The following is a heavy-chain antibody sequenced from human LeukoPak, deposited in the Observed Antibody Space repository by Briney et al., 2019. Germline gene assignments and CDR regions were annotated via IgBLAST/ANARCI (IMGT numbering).Heavy chain of an antibody. V-gene: IGHV3-30*03. CDR3: ARAWISSRTLDY. Sequence: PGGSLRLSCAASGFTFSSYSMNWVRQAPGKGLEWVAVISYDGSNKYYADSVKGRFTISRDNSKNTLYLQMNSLRAEDTAVYYCARAWISSRTLDYWGQGTLVTVST. CDR2: ISYDGSNK. J-gene: IGHJ4*02. CDR1: GFTFSSYS. D-gene: IGHD2-2*01.